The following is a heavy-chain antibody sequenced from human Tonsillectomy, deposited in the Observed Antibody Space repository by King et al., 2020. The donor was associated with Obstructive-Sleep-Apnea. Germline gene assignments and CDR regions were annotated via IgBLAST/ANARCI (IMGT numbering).Heavy chain of an antibody. V-gene: IGHV4-30-2*01. Sequence: QLQESGSGLVKPSQRLSLTCAVSGGSVSSAGYSWSWIRQPPGKGLEWIGYIYHSGSTYYNPSLKSRVTISLDTSKNQFSLNLSSVTAADTAVYYCARGTTEAFDFWGQGTMVTVSS. CDR1: GGSVSSAGYS. D-gene: IGHD1-1*01. CDR2: IYHSGST. J-gene: IGHJ3*01. CDR3: ARGTTEAFDF.